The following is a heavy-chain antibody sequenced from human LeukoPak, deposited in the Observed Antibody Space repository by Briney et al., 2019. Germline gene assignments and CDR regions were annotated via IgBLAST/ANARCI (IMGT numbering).Heavy chain of an antibody. CDR1: GFTFSTYT. CDR3: ARVAPNYGGNSWFDY. CDR2: IGNNGGGI. D-gene: IGHD4-23*01. J-gene: IGHJ4*02. V-gene: IGHV3-21*01. Sequence: GGSLRLSCAASGFTFSTYTMYWVRHPPGKRLEWVSIIGNNGGGIHYADSVKGRFTISRDNAKNSLDLQMNSLRAEDTAVYYCARVAPNYGGNSWFDYWGQGTLVTVSS.